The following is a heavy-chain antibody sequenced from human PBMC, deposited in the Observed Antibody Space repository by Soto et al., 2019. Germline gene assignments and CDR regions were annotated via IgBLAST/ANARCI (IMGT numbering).Heavy chain of an antibody. J-gene: IGHJ4*02. V-gene: IGHV3-48*01. Sequence: EVQMVESGGGLVQPGGSLRLSCAASGFTFSSYSMNWVRQAPGKGLEWVSYISSSSSTIYYADSVKGRFTISRDNAKNSLYLQMNSLRAEDTAVYYCARDYYGDYEKYYFDYWGQGTLVTVSS. CDR1: GFTFSSYS. CDR3: ARDYYGDYEKYYFDY. D-gene: IGHD4-17*01. CDR2: ISSSSSTI.